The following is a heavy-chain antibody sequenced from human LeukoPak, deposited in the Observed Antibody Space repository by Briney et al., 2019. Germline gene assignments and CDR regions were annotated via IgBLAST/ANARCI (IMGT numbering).Heavy chain of an antibody. CDR1: GFTSSDYY. J-gene: IGHJ4*02. V-gene: IGHV3-11*04. D-gene: IGHD3-22*01. CDR2: ISGSGSTI. CDR3: ARTRGLLRPFDY. Sequence: GGSLRLSCAASGFTSSDYYMSWIRQAPGKGLEWVSYISGSGSTIYYADSVKGRFTISRDNAKNSLYLQMNSLRAEDTAVYYCARTRGLLRPFDYWGQGTLVTVSS.